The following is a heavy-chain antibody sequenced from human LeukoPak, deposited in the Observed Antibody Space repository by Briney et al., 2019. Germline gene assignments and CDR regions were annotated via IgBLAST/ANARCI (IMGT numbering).Heavy chain of an antibody. J-gene: IGHJ4*02. D-gene: IGHD3-22*01. CDR2: ISGTSTII. Sequence: GGSLRLSCAASGFTFSNYNMNWVRQAPGKGPEWVSFISGTSTIIYYADAVKGRFTISRDNAKNSLYLQMNGLRAEDTAVYYCARDSIYSDNSDYYYDYWGQGTLVTVSS. CDR1: GFTFSNYN. V-gene: IGHV3-21*01. CDR3: ARDSIYSDNSDYYYDY.